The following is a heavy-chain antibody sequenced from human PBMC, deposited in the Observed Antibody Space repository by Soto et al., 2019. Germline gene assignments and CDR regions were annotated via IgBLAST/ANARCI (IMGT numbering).Heavy chain of an antibody. J-gene: IGHJ5*02. Sequence: QVTLKESGPVLVKPTETLTLTCTVSGFSLSNARMGVSWIRQPPGKALEWLAHIFSNDEKSYSTSLKSSLTISKDTSKSQVVLTMTNMDPVDTATYYCARMFSGGVAATPGWFDPWGQGTLVTVSS. CDR1: GFSLSNARMG. D-gene: IGHD2-15*01. V-gene: IGHV2-26*01. CDR2: IFSNDEK. CDR3: ARMFSGGVAATPGWFDP.